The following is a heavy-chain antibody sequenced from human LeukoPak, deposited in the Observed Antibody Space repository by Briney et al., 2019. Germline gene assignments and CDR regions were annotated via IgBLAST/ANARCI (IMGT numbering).Heavy chain of an antibody. Sequence: SVKVSCKASGGTFSSYAISGVRQAPGQGLEWMGGIIPIFGTADYGQKFQGRDTIPTDESTSTAYMELSTLRSEDTAVYYCARQGHGGYSYGGESDYWGQGTLVTVSS. D-gene: IGHD5-18*01. CDR1: GGTFSSYA. CDR2: IIPIFGTA. CDR3: ARQGHGGYSYGGESDY. J-gene: IGHJ4*02. V-gene: IGHV1-69*05.